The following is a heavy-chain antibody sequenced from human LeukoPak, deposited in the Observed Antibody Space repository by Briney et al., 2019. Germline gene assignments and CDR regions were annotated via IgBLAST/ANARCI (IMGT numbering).Heavy chain of an antibody. J-gene: IGHJ6*03. V-gene: IGHV4-39*07. CDR1: DGSISSRTYY. Sequence: SETLSLTCTVSDGSISSRTYYWGWIRQPPGKGLEWIGNIYYSGSTYYSPSLKSRVTISVDTSKNQFSLKLSSVTAADTAVYYCARSGINRRQQYPYYYYYYMDVWGKGTTVTVSS. D-gene: IGHD3-10*01. CDR2: IYYSGST. CDR3: ARSGINRRQQYPYYYYYYMDV.